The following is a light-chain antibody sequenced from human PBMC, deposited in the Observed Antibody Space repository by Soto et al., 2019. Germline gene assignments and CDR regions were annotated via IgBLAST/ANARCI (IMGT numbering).Light chain of an antibody. Sequence: DIVMTQSPATLSVAPGERVTFSCRASQGVSRKLAWYQHKPGQAPRLLISGASTGATGIPARFSGSGSGTDFTLTISRLEPEDFAVYYCQKYGSSLPITFGQGTRLEIK. V-gene: IGKV3-15*01. CDR1: QGVSRK. CDR2: GAS. J-gene: IGKJ5*01. CDR3: QKYGSSLPIT.